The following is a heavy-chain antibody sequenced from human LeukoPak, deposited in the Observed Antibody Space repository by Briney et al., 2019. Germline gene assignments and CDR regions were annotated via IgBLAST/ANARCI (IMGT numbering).Heavy chain of an antibody. V-gene: IGHV3-23*01. D-gene: IGHD2-15*01. CDR2: ISGSGGST. CDR1: GFTLSSYA. CDR3: AKALGGGNYYDY. J-gene: IGHJ4*02. Sequence: PGGSLRLSCAASGFTLSSYAMSWVRQAPGKGLEWVSAISGSGGSTYYADSVKGRFTISRDNSKNTLYLQMNSLRAEDTAVYYCAKALGGGNYYDYWGQGTLVTVSS.